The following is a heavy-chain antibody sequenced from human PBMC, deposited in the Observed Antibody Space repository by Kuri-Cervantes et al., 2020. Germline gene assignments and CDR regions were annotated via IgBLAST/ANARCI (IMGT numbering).Heavy chain of an antibody. CDR1: GGSISSYY. CDR2: IYYSGST. J-gene: IGHJ4*02. D-gene: IGHD4-17*01. CDR3: ARVGDGDYVHD. Sequence: GSLRLSCTVSGGSISSYYWSWIRQPPGKGLEWIGYIYYSGSTNYNPSLKSRVTISVDTSKNQFSLKLSSVTAADTAVYYCARVGDGDYVHDWGQGTLVTVSS. V-gene: IGHV4-59*01.